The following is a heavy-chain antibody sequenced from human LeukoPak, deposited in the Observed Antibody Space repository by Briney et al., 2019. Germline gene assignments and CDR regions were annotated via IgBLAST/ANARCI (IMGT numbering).Heavy chain of an antibody. Sequence: PGGSLRLSCAASGFIFSNYGMSWVRQDPGKGLEWVSSISFSSTHIYYADSIQGRFTISRDNAENSLYLQMNSLRAEDTAVYFCARARGGRTYSETGGYPVFDNWGQGTLVTFSS. CDR2: ISFSSTHI. J-gene: IGHJ4*02. CDR1: GFIFSNYG. CDR3: ARARGGRTYSETGGYPVFDN. V-gene: IGHV3-21*06. D-gene: IGHD2-8*02.